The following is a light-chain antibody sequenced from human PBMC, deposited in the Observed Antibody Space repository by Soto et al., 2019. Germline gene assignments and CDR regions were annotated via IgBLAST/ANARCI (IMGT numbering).Light chain of an antibody. CDR1: QSVSSN. CDR3: QQYNNWPRT. CDR2: SVS. V-gene: IGKV3D-15*01. Sequence: EIVMTQSPATLSVSPGEGATLSYRASQSVSSNLAWYQQKPGQSPRLLIYSVSTRVTGIPARFSGSGSETEFTLTISSLQSEDFAVYYCQQYNNWPRTFGQGTRLEIK. J-gene: IGKJ5*01.